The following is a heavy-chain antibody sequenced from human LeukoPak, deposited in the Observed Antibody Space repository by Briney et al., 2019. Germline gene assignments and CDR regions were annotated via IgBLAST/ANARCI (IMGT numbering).Heavy chain of an antibody. D-gene: IGHD2-2*01. V-gene: IGHV3-21*01. Sequence: PGGSLRLSCAASGFTFSTHSMYWVRQAPGKGLEWVSSISTSSNFIHYAESVRGRFTISRDNAKNSLYLQMNSLGAQDTAVYYCARPATGYCSSAGCHWDSWGQGTLVTVSS. CDR2: ISTSSNFI. CDR3: ARPATGYCSSAGCHWDS. J-gene: IGHJ4*02. CDR1: GFTFSTHS.